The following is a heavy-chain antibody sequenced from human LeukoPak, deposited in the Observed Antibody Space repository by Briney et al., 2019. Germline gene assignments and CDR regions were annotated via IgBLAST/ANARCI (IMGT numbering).Heavy chain of an antibody. D-gene: IGHD2-15*01. V-gene: IGHV3-53*01. CDR1: GFTVSSNY. Sequence: PGESLRLSCAASGFTVSSNYMSWVRQAPGKGLEWVSVIYSGGSTYYADSVKGRFTISRDNSKNTLYLQMNSLRAEDTAVYYCARDPYTATSLGYWGQGTLVTVSS. CDR3: ARDPYTATSLGY. J-gene: IGHJ4*02. CDR2: IYSGGST.